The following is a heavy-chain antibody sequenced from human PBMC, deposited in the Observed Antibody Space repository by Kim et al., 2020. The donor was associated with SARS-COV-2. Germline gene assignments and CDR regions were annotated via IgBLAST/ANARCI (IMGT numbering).Heavy chain of an antibody. CDR1: GYTFTSYY. J-gene: IGHJ6*02. D-gene: IGHD2-2*01. CDR2: INPSGGST. CDR3: ARDFNIVVLPHYGMDV. V-gene: IGHV1-46*01. Sequence: ASVKVSCKASGYTFTSYYMHWVRQAPGQGLEWMGIINPSGGSTSYAQKFQGRVTMTRDTSTSTVYMELSSLRSEDTAVYYCARDFNIVVLPHYGMDVWGQGTTVTVSS.